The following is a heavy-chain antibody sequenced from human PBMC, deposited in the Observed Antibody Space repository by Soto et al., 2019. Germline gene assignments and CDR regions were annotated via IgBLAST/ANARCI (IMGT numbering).Heavy chain of an antibody. V-gene: IGHV4-59*01. D-gene: IGHD1-26*01. Sequence: SETLSLTCTVSGGSISSYYWSWIRQPPGKGLEWIGYIYYSGSTNYNPSLKSRVTISVDTSKNQFSLKLSSVTAADTAVYYCAKERLAVGATSSLDYWGQGTLVTVSS. CDR1: GGSISSYY. CDR2: IYYSGST. CDR3: AKERLAVGATSSLDY. J-gene: IGHJ4*02.